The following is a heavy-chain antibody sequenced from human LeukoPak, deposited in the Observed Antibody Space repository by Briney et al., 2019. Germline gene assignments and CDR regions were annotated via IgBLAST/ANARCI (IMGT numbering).Heavy chain of an antibody. CDR3: AKVSNYCSSTSCYRGDDAFDI. CDR1: GFTFSSYG. V-gene: IGHV3-30*18. Sequence: GGSLRLSCAASGFTFSSYGMHWVRQAPGKGLEWVAVISYDGSNKYYADSVKGRFTISRDNSKNTLYLQMNSLRAGDTAVYYCAKVSNYCSSTSCYRGDDAFDIWGQGTMVTVSS. D-gene: IGHD2-2*01. J-gene: IGHJ3*02. CDR2: ISYDGSNK.